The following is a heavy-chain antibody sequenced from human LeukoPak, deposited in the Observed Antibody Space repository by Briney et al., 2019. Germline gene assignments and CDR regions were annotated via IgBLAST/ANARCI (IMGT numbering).Heavy chain of an antibody. V-gene: IGHV3-30*02. CDR2: IRYAGSEK. Sequence: GGSLRLSCAASGFTFSRHGMHWVRQAPGKGLEWVVFIRYAGSEKYYADSVKGRFTISRDNSENTLYLQMNSLRPEDTAVYYCAKGSYYCSNNCPQHCYYMDVWGKGTTVIVSS. D-gene: IGHD2-2*01. CDR1: GFTFSRHG. CDR3: AKGSYYCSNNCPQHCYYMDV. J-gene: IGHJ6*03.